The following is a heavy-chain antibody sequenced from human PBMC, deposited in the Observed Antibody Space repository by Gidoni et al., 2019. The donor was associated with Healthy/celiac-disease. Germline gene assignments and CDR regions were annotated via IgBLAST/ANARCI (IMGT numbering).Heavy chain of an antibody. CDR1: GYTFTGYY. CDR2: VNPNSGGT. CDR3: ARDDRVYYYGMDV. J-gene: IGHJ6*02. V-gene: IGHV1-2*02. Sequence: QVQLVQSGAEVKKPGASVKVSCKPSGYTFTGYYMHWVRQAPGQGLEWMGWVNPNSGGTNYAQKLQGRVTMTRDTSISTAYMELSRLRSDDTAVYYCARDDRVYYYGMDVWGQGTTVTVSS.